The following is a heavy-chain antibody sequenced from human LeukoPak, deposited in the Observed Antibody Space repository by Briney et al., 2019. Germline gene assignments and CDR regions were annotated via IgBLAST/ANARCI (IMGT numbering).Heavy chain of an antibody. J-gene: IGHJ4*02. CDR2: VNSDGTST. Sequence: GGSLRLSCAASGFTFSSYWMHWVRHAPGKGLVWVSRVNSDGTSTSYADSVRGRFTISRDNAKNTLYLQMNSLRAEDTAVYYCARESYSNYGQDFDYWGQGTLVTVSS. D-gene: IGHD4-11*01. CDR3: ARESYSNYGQDFDY. V-gene: IGHV3-74*01. CDR1: GFTFSSYW.